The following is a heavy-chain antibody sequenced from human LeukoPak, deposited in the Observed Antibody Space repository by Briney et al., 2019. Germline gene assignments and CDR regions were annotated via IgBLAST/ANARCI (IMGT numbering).Heavy chain of an antibody. CDR1: GFAFSDHW. CDR3: ALSTYSSSPS. Sequence: GGSLRLSCAASGFAFSDHWMIWVRQAPGKGLEWVANINQDESKKYYVGSVEGRFTISRDNAKNSVYLQMNSLRAEDTALYYCALSTYSSSPSWGQGTLVSVSS. CDR2: INQDESKK. D-gene: IGHD6-6*01. V-gene: IGHV3-7*01. J-gene: IGHJ5*02.